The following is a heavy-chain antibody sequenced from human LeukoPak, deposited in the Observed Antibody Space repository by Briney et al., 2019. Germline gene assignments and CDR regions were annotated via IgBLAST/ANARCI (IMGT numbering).Heavy chain of an antibody. D-gene: IGHD5-12*01. CDR2: ITDSGTT. Sequence: GGSLRLSCAASGFPFTKAWMTWVRQAPGEGLEWVGTITDSGTTGYAASVKGRFTISRDDSQSTLQMNSLKTEDTGVYCCTWIPFDHWGQGTLVTVSS. V-gene: IGHV3-15*01. J-gene: IGHJ4*02. CDR1: GFPFTKAW. CDR3: TWIPFDH.